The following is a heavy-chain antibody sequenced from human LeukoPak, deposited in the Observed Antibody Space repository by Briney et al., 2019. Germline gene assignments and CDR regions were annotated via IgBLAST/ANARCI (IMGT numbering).Heavy chain of an antibody. CDR3: ARVMAVAGTGPFYD. Sequence: SETLSLTCTVSGGSISSSSYSWGWIRQPPGKGLEWIGSIYYSGSTYYNPSLKSRVTISVDTSKNQFSLKLSSVTAADTAVYYCARVMAVAGTGPFYDWGQGTLVTVSS. CDR1: GGSISSSSYS. CDR2: IYYSGST. V-gene: IGHV4-39*01. D-gene: IGHD6-19*01. J-gene: IGHJ4*02.